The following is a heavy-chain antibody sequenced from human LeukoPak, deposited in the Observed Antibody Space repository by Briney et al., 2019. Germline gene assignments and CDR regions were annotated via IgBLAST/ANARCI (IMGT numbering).Heavy chain of an antibody. J-gene: IGHJ3*02. V-gene: IGHV1-46*01. D-gene: IGHD6-13*01. CDR3: ARDSSRKPNAFDI. Sequence: GASVKVSCKASGYTFTGYYIHWVRQAPGQGLEWMGIINPSGGSTSYAQKFQGRVTMTRDMSTSTVYMELSSLRSEDTAVYYCARDSSRKPNAFDIWGQGTMVTVSS. CDR1: GYTFTGYY. CDR2: INPSGGST.